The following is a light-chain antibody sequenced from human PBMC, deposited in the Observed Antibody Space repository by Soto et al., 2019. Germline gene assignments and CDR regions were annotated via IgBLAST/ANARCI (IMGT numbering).Light chain of an antibody. J-gene: IGLJ1*01. V-gene: IGLV2-8*01. CDR2: EVS. CDR1: SRDVGGYDY. CDR3: SSYAGSNNYV. Sequence: QSVLTQPPSASVSPGQSVTISCTGTSRDVGGYDYVSWYQQHPGKAPKLMIYEVSKRPSGVPDRFSGSKSGNTASLTVSGLQADDEADYYCSSYAGSNNYVFGTGTKV.